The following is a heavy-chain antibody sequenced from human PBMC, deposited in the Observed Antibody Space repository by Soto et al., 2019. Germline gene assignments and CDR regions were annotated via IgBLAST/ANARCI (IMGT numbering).Heavy chain of an antibody. V-gene: IGHV1-69*01. CDR1: GGTFIIYA. J-gene: IGHJ6*02. CDR3: ARVHDSSGYYLYYYYYGMDV. Sequence: KVSCKASGGTFIIYAISWVRQAPGQGLEWMGGIIPIFGTANYAQKFQGRVTITADESTSTAYMELSSLRSEDTAVYYCARVHDSSGYYLYYYYYGMDVWGQGPTVTVSS. CDR2: IIPIFGTA. D-gene: IGHD3-22*01.